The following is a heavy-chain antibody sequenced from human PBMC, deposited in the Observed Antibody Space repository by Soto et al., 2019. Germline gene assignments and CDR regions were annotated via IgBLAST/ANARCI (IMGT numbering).Heavy chain of an antibody. D-gene: IGHD2-2*03. CDR1: GGSISSYY. CDR3: AREGNLGRWIQPLDS. CDR2: IHYNGNT. J-gene: IGHJ4*02. V-gene: IGHV4-59*01. Sequence: PSETLSLTCTVSGGSISSYYWSWIRQPPGKGPEWIGYIHYNGNTNYSPSLESRVTMSVDTSKNHFSLKLISVTTADTAVYFCAREGNLGRWIQPLDSWGQGTLVTVSS.